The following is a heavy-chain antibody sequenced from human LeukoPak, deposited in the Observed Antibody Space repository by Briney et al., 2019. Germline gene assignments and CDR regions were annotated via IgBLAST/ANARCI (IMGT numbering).Heavy chain of an antibody. D-gene: IGHD3-10*01. CDR1: GFTFNSYG. V-gene: IGHV3-33*01. CDR3: ARIFSNEVYYGSGSHLDY. J-gene: IGHJ4*02. CDR2: IWYDGGNK. Sequence: PGTSLRLSCAASGFTFNSYGMHWVRQAPGKGLEWVAFIWYDGGNKYYADSVKGRFTISRDNSRNTLYLQMNSLRAEDTAVYYCARIFSNEVYYGSGSHLDYWGQGTLVTVSS.